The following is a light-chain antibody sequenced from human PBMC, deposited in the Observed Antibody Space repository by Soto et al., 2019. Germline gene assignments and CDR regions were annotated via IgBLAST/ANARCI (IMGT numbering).Light chain of an antibody. J-gene: IGKJ2*01. CDR2: GAS. CDR3: QQYGRTPPD. CDR1: QSVSSSY. V-gene: IGKV3-20*01. Sequence: EIVLTQSPGTLSLSPGERATLSCRASQSVSSSYLAWYQQKPGQAPRLLIYGASSRATGIPDRFSGSGSGTDFTLTISRLEPEDFAVYFCQQYGRTPPDFGQWTKREIK.